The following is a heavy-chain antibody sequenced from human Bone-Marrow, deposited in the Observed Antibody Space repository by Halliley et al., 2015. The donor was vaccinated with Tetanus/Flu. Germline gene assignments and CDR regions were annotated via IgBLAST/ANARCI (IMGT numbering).Heavy chain of an antibody. V-gene: IGHV3-21*01. CDR2: ISSTSPYI. D-gene: IGHD3-10*01. Sequence: SSISSTSPYIYYADSVKGRFTVSRDNAKNTLFLQMNSLRAEDTAVYYCASRPYRGFGSGSPDFDYWGQGTLVTVSS. J-gene: IGHJ4*02. CDR3: ASRPYRGFGSGSPDFDY.